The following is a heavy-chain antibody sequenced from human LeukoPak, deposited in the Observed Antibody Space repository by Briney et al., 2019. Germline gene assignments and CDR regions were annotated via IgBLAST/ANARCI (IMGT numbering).Heavy chain of an antibody. CDR2: IIPIFGTA. D-gene: IGHD2-21*02. V-gene: IGHV1-69*13. CDR3: ARDPERCGGDCYNWFDP. J-gene: IGHJ5*02. Sequence: SVKVSCKASGGTFSSYAISLVRQAPGQGLEWMGGIIPIFGTANYAQKFQGRVTITADESTSTAYMELSSLRSEDTAVYYCARDPERCGGDCYNWFDPWGQGTLVTVSS. CDR1: GGTFSSYA.